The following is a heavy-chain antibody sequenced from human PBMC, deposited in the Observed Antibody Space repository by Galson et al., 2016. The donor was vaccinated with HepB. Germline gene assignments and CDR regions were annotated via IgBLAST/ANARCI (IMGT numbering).Heavy chain of an antibody. CDR2: IYSNGAT. D-gene: IGHD2-2*01. J-gene: IGHJ5*02. CDR3: ATQSASTKCYWCFDL. CDR1: GFTVSSLY. Sequence: SLRLSCAASGFTVSSLYMSWVRQAPGKGLEWVSLIYSNGATTYADSVRGRFTISRDNSKNMMYLEMNSLRADDTAVYYCATQSASTKCYWCFDLWGQGTLVTVSS. V-gene: IGHV3-53*01.